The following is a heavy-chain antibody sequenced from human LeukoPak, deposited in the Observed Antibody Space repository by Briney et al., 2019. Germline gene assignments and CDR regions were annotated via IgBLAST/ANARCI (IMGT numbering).Heavy chain of an antibody. V-gene: IGHV3-9*03. CDR2: ISWNSGSI. Sequence: SGRSLRLSCAASGFTFDDYAMHWVRQAPGKGLEWVSGISWNSGSIGYADSVKGRFTISRDNSKNTLYLQMGSLRAEDMAVYYCARGDILTGTVIDYWGQGTLVTVSS. D-gene: IGHD3-9*01. CDR3: ARGDILTGTVIDY. CDR1: GFTFDDYA. J-gene: IGHJ4*02.